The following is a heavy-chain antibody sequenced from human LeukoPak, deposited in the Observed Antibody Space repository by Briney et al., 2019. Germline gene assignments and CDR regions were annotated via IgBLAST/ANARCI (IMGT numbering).Heavy chain of an antibody. V-gene: IGHV3-48*03. CDR2: ISSSAGTI. CDR1: GFSFRSYE. CDR3: AGGGDY. J-gene: IGHJ4*02. Sequence: GGSLRLSCAASGFSFRSYEVNWVRQAPGKGLEWISHISSSAGTIYYADSVKGRFTISRDNAKNSLYLQMNSLRVEDTAVYYCAGGGDYWGQGTLVTVSS. D-gene: IGHD3-16*01.